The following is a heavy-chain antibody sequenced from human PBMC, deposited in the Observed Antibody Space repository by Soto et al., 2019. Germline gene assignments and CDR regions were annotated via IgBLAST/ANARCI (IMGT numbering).Heavy chain of an antibody. CDR2: MSGSGGST. Sequence: PGAPRTLSRASSGFTFSGYAMSWLRQEPGTGSEWVSAMSGSGGSTYYADSVKGRFTISRDNAKNTLYLQMNSLRAEDTAVYYCAKIGEVLWVGELLSSNFDYWGQGT. CDR3: AKIGEVLWVGELLSSNFDY. J-gene: IGHJ4*02. CDR1: GFTFSGYA. V-gene: IGHV3-23*01. D-gene: IGHD3-10*01.